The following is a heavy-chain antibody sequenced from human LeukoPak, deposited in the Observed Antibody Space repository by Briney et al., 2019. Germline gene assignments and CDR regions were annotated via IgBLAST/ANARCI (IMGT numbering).Heavy chain of an antibody. Sequence: SETLSLTCTVSGGSISSGSFYWSWIRQTAGKGLEWIGRIYPSGDSQYSSSFRSRATISLDTRNQFSLKLSSVTAADTAVYFCARGYDRNGYQSRGFDYWGQGAQVNVSS. V-gene: IGHV4-61*02. CDR3: ARGYDRNGYQSRGFDY. D-gene: IGHD3-22*01. CDR2: IYPSGDS. J-gene: IGHJ4*02. CDR1: GGSISSGSFY.